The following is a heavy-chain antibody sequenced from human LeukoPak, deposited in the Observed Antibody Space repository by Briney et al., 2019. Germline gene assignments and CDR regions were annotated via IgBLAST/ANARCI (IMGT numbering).Heavy chain of an antibody. CDR1: GGTLSHYA. J-gene: IGHJ6*03. V-gene: IGHV1-69*05. D-gene: IGHD2-2*02. CDR2: IIPLFDIT. CDR3: ARSPSIPVDGPLYSSYYYMDV. Sequence: ASVKVSCKASGGTLSHYAIYWVRRAPGQGLEWMGGIIPLFDITNYAQKFQGRVSITTDESTSTAYMELSSLRSEDTAMYYCARSPSIPVDGPLYSSYYYMDVWGKGTTVTVSS.